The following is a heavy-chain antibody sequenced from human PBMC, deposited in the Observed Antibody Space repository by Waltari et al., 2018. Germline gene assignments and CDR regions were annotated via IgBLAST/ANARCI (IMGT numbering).Heavy chain of an antibody. CDR1: GASISISTHY. CDR2: VHYTGKT. Sequence: RLQESGQGRMKPSETPSLICTVPGASISISTHYWGWIRQTPGMGPEWIGSVHYTGKTYNNPSLESRVSWSVDTSKHLFSLELTSVTAADTANYFCARSFGGSGSYKFDTWGRGILVSVSS. D-gene: IGHD3-10*01. CDR3: ARSFGGSGSYKFDT. V-gene: IGHV4-39*02. J-gene: IGHJ4*02.